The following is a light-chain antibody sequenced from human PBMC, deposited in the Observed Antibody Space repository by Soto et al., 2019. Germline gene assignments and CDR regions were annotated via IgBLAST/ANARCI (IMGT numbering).Light chain of an antibody. J-gene: IGLJ1*01. CDR2: EVT. CDR1: SSDVGGYNY. CDR3: SSYTRSSLYV. V-gene: IGLV2-14*01. Sequence: QSVLTQPASVSGSPGQSITISCTGTSSDVGGYNYVSWYQQHPGKAPKLMIYEVTNRPSGVSNRFSGSKSGNTASLTISGVQAEDEADYYCSSYTRSSLYVFGTGTKVTAL.